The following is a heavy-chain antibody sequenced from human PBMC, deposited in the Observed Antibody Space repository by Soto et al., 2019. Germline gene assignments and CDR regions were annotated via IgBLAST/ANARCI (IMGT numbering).Heavy chain of an antibody. V-gene: IGHV4-31*03. D-gene: IGHD4-17*01. CDR1: GGSISSGGYY. CDR2: IYYSGST. J-gene: IGHJ1*01. CDR3: AREVWYGDYNLFQH. Sequence: QVQLQESGPGLVKPSQTLSLTCTVSGGSISSGGYYWSWIRQHPGKGLEWIGYIYYSGSTYYNPSLKSRVTISVDTSKDQFSLKLSSVTAADTAVYYCAREVWYGDYNLFQHWGQGTLVTVSS.